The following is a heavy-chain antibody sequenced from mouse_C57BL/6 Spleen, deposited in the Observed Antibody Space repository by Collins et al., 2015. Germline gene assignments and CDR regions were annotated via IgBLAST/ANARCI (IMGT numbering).Heavy chain of an antibody. CDR2: IDPSDSET. D-gene: IGHD3-2*02. CDR3: ARDNSGAEYFDY. Sequence: QVQLQQPGAELVRPGSSVKLSRKASGYTFTSYWMHWVKQRPIQGLEWIGNIDPSDSETHYNQKFKDKATLTVDKSSSTAYMQLSSLTSEDSAVYFCARDNSGAEYFDYWGQGTTLAVSS. CDR1: GYTFTSYW. V-gene: IGHV1-52*01. J-gene: IGHJ2*01.